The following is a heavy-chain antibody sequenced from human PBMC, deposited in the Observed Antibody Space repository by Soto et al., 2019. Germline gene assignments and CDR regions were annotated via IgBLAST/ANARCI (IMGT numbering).Heavy chain of an antibody. Sequence: QVQLQESGPGLVKPSETLSLTCTVSGGSVSSGSYYWSWIRQPPGKGLEWIGYIYYSGSTNYNPSLKSRVTISVDMSKNQFSLKLSSVTAADTAVYYCARCVRDEFFPDYWGQGTLVTVSS. CDR1: GGSVSSGSYY. CDR3: ARCVRDEFFPDY. J-gene: IGHJ4*02. V-gene: IGHV4-61*01. D-gene: IGHD3-3*01. CDR2: IYYSGST.